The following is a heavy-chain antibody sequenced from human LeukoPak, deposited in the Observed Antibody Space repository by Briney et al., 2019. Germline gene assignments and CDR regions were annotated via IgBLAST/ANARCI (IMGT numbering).Heavy chain of an antibody. CDR1: GYTFTSYG. J-gene: IGHJ2*01. CDR2: MNPNSGNT. V-gene: IGHV1-8*02. CDR3: ARGRTDFHVTYYDILTGYPYWYFDL. Sequence: GASVKVSCKASGYTFTSYGINWVRQATGQGLEWMGWMNPNSGNTGYAQKFQGRDTMTRNTSISTAYMELSSLRSEDTAVYYCARGRTDFHVTYYDILTGYPYWYFDLWGRGTLVTVSS. D-gene: IGHD3-9*01.